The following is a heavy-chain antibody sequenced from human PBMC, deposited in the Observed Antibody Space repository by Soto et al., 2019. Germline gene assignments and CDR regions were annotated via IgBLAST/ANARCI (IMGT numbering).Heavy chain of an antibody. CDR3: AKDIMDYGDYGGHAFDI. J-gene: IGHJ3*02. D-gene: IGHD4-17*01. CDR1: GFTFDDYA. V-gene: IGHV3-9*01. CDR2: ISWNSGSI. Sequence: GGSLRLSCAASGFTFDDYAMHWVRQAPGKGLEWVSGISWNSGSIGYADSVKGRFTISRDNAKNSLYLQMNSLRAEDTALYYCAKDIMDYGDYGGHAFDIWGQGTMVTVSS.